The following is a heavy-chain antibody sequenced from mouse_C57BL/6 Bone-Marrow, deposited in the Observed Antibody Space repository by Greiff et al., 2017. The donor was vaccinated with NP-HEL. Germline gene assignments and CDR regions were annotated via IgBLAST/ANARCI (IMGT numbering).Heavy chain of an antibody. J-gene: IGHJ3*01. Sequence: QVQLQQSGAELARPGASVKLSCKASGYTFTSYGISWVKQRTGQGLEWIGEIYPRSGNIYYNEKFKGKATLTADKSSSTAYMELRSLTSEDSAVYFCARSDYAQEAWFAYWGQGTLVTVSA. CDR3: ARSDYAQEAWFAY. D-gene: IGHD1-1*02. CDR2: IYPRSGNI. CDR1: GYTFTSYG. V-gene: IGHV1-81*01.